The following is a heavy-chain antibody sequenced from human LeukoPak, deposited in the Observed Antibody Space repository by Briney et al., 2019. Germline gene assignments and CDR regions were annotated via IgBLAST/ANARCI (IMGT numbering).Heavy chain of an antibody. CDR1: GFTFSSYV. D-gene: IGHD6-13*01. Sequence: GGSLRLSCAAFGFTFSSYVMHWVRQAPGKGLEWVAVISYDGSNKYYADSAKGRFTISRDNSKNTLYLQMNSLRAEDTAVYYCANIAAVPSFDYWGQGTLVTVSS. J-gene: IGHJ4*02. CDR2: ISYDGSNK. CDR3: ANIAAVPSFDY. V-gene: IGHV3-30*04.